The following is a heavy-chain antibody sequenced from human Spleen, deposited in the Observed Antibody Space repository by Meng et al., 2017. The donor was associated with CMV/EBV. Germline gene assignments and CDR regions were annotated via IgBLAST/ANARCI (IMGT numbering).Heavy chain of an antibody. V-gene: IGHV4-59*01. CDR1: GGFISSYY. J-gene: IGHJ4*02. CDR3: ATSPAGHSAFYLDY. Sequence: EALKISCTVSGGFISSYYWSWIRQPPGKGLEWIGYIYYSGSTSYNPSLKSRFAISVDTSKNQFSLRLSSVTAADTAVYYCATSPAGHSAFYLDYWGQGKVVTVSS. CDR2: IYYSGST. D-gene: IGHD1-14*01.